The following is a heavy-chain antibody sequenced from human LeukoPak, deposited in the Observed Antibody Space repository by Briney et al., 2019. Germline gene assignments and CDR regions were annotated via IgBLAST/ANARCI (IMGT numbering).Heavy chain of an antibody. CDR3: ARAIAGRQGESFDY. V-gene: IGHV1-69*06. CDR1: GGTFSSYA. J-gene: IGHJ4*02. D-gene: IGHD3-10*01. Sequence: ASVKVSCKASGGTFSSYAISWVRQAPGQGLEWMGGIIPIFGTANYAQKFQGRVTITADKSTSTAYMELSSLRSEDAAVYYCARAIAGRQGESFDYWGQGTLVTVSS. CDR2: IIPIFGTA.